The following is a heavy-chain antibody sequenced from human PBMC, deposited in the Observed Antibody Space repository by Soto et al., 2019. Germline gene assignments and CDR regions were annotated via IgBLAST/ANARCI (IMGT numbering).Heavy chain of an antibody. V-gene: IGHV1-24*01. D-gene: IGHD3-22*01. CDR2: FDPEDGET. CDR1: GYTLTELS. Sequence: ASVKVSCKVSGYTLTELSMHWVRQAPGKGLEWMGGFDPEDGETIYAQKFQGRVSMTEDTCTDTAYMELSSLRSEDTAVYYWATQRSTMIVVARGDLHYFDYWGQGTLVTVSS. J-gene: IGHJ4*02. CDR3: ATQRSTMIVVARGDLHYFDY.